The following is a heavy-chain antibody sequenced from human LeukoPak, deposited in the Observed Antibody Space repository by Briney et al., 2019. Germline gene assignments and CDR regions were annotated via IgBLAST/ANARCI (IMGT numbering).Heavy chain of an antibody. J-gene: IGHJ4*02. D-gene: IGHD4-17*01. CDR2: IYYSGST. V-gene: IGHV4-39*07. Sequence: SETLSLTCTVSGGSISSSSYYWGWIRQPPGKGLEWIGSIYYSGSTYYNPSLKSRVTISVDTSKNQFSLKLSSVTAADTAVYYCAREGWNGDSALIDYRGQGTLVTVSS. CDR1: GGSISSSSYY. CDR3: AREGWNGDSALIDY.